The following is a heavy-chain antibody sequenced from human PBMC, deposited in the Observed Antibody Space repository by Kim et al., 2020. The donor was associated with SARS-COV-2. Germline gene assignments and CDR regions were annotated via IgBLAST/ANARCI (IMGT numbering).Heavy chain of an antibody. CDR2: IIPIFGTA. Sequence: SVKVSCKASGGTFSSYAISWVRQAPGQGLEWMGGIIPIFGTANYAQKFQGRVTITADESTSTAYMELSSLISEDTAVYYCARELYYYDSSGFSNAFDIWGQGTMVTVSS. CDR1: GGTFSSYA. J-gene: IGHJ3*02. V-gene: IGHV1-69*13. D-gene: IGHD3-22*01. CDR3: ARELYYYDSSGFSNAFDI.